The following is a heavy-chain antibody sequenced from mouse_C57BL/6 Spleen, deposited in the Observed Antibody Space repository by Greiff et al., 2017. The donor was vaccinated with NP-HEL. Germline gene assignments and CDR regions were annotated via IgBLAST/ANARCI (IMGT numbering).Heavy chain of an antibody. J-gene: IGHJ4*01. Sequence: QVQLQQSGAELVRPGTSVKLSCKASGYTFTSYWMHWVKQRPGQGLEWIGVIDPSDSYTNYNQKFKGKATLTVDTSSSTAYMQLSSLTSEDSAVYYCARSLRDYYAMDYWGQGTSVTVSS. CDR3: ARSLRDYYAMDY. D-gene: IGHD3-3*01. CDR1: GYTFTSYW. V-gene: IGHV1-59*01. CDR2: IDPSDSYT.